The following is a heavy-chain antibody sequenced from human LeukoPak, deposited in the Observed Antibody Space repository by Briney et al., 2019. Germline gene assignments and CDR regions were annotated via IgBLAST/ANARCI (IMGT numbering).Heavy chain of an antibody. J-gene: IGHJ5*02. CDR3: ARTNYGDYNWLDP. CDR1: GDSVSSDSYY. D-gene: IGHD4-17*01. Sequence: RTSETLSLTCKVSGDSVSSDSYYWSWIRQPPGQGLEWIGYIHNSGSTKYNASLKSRLTISVDASKNQFSLEVTSVTAADTAVYYCARTNYGDYNWLDPWGQGTLVTVSS. V-gene: IGHV4-61*01. CDR2: IHNSGST.